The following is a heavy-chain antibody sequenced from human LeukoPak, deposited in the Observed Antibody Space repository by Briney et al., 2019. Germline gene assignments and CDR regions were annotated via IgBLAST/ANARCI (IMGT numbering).Heavy chain of an antibody. CDR1: GRLIRSSGYY. J-gene: IGHJ4*02. D-gene: IGHD3-10*01. CDR3: ARGTYGSGNYYADY. V-gene: IGHV4-39*07. Sequence: PSETLSLTCTLWGRLIRSSGYYCGWIRQPPGKGLEWFGSIFYSGTTYYNPSLKSRVTISVDTSKNQFSLKLSSVTAADTAVYYCARGTYGSGNYYADYWGQGTLVSVSS. CDR2: IFYSGTT.